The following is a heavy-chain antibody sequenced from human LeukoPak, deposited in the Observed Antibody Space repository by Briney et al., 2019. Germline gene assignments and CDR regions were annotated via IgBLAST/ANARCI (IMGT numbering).Heavy chain of an antibody. CDR1: GGTFSSYA. D-gene: IGHD1-1*01. V-gene: IGHV1-69*05. CDR3: ARDGELEGPWFDP. J-gene: IGHJ5*02. CDR2: IIPIFGTA. Sequence: ASVKVSCKASGGTFSSYAISWVRQAPGQGLEWMGGIIPIFGTANYAQKFQGRVTITTDESTSTAYMELSSPRSEDTAVYYCARDGELEGPWFDPWGQGTLVTVSS.